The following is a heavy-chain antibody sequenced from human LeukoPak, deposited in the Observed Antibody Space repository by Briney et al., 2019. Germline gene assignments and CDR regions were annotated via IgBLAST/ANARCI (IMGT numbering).Heavy chain of an antibody. CDR2: INPSGGST. Sequence: ASVKVSCKASGYTFTSYYMHWVRQAPGQRVEWMGIINPSGGSTSYAQKFQGRVTMTRDTSTSTVYMGLSSLRSEDTAVYYCAVDYGDYYFDYWGQGTLVSVSS. D-gene: IGHD4-17*01. CDR3: AVDYGDYYFDY. J-gene: IGHJ4*02. CDR1: GYTFTSYY. V-gene: IGHV1-46*01.